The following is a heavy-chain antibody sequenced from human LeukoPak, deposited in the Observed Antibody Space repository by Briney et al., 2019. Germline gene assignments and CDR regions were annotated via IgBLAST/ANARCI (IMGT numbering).Heavy chain of an antibody. CDR1: GFTFSGYC. J-gene: IGHJ5*01. V-gene: IGHV3-21*01. D-gene: IGHD3-10*01. CDR3: ARGDSITLISGTS. CDR2: ISTSSSYI. Sequence: GGSLRLSCAASGFTFSGYCMNWVRQAPGKGLEWVSSISTSSSYIYYADSVKGRFTISRDNAKNSLYLQMNSLRAEDTAVYYCARGDSITLISGTSWGHGTLVTVSS.